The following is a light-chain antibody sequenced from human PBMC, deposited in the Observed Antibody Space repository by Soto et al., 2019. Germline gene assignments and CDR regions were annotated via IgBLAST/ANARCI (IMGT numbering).Light chain of an antibody. CDR2: DAS. CDR1: QSVSSK. J-gene: IGKJ2*01. V-gene: IGKV3-15*01. Sequence: EIVMTQSPATLSVSPGERATLSCRASQSVSSKLAWYQQKPGQAPRLLIYDASTRATGIPARFSGSGSGTEFTLTISSLQSEDFAVYYCHQYKHWSSYTFGQGTEVEIK. CDR3: HQYKHWSSYT.